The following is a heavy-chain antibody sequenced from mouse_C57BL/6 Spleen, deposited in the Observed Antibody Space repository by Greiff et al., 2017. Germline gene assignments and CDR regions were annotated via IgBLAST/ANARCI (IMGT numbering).Heavy chain of an antibody. J-gene: IGHJ2*01. V-gene: IGHV5-4*03. CDR1: GFTFSSYP. D-gene: IGHD2-2*01. CDR3: ARGLPYYFDY. CDR2: ISDGGSYT. Sequence: EVMLVASGGGLVKPGGSLKLSCAASGFTFSSYPMSWVRQTPEKRLEWVATISDGGSYTYYPDNVKGRFTISRDNAKNNLYLQMSHLKSEDTAMYYCARGLPYYFDYWGQGTTLTVSS.